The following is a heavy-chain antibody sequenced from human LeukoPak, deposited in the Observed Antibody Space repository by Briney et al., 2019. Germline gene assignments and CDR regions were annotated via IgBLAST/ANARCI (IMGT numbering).Heavy chain of an antibody. CDR3: ARGVTARGFYYYMDV. Sequence: GASVKVSCKASGYTFTGYYMHWVRQAPGQGLEWMGWINPNSGGTNYEQKFQGRVTMTRDTSSSTAYMELSRLRSDDTAVYYCARGVTARGFYYYMDVWGKGTTVTISS. CDR1: GYTFTGYY. CDR2: INPNSGGT. V-gene: IGHV1-2*02. D-gene: IGHD2-21*02. J-gene: IGHJ6*03.